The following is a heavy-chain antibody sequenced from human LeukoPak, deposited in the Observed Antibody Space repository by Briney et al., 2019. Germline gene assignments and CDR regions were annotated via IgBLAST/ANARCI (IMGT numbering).Heavy chain of an antibody. Sequence: TLSLTCTVSGGSISSGGYYWSWIRQHPGKGLEWIGYIYYSGSTYYNPSLKSRVTISVDTSKNQFSLKLSSVTAADTAVYYCARDGTPRSEADYWGQGALVTVSS. J-gene: IGHJ4*02. CDR2: IYYSGST. D-gene: IGHD1-26*01. CDR3: ARDGTPRSEADY. CDR1: GGSISSGGYY. V-gene: IGHV4-31*03.